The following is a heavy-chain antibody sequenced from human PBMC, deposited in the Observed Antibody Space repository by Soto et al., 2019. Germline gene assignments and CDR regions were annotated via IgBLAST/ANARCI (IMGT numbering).Heavy chain of an antibody. Sequence: EVQLVESGGGLVQPGGSLRLSCSASGFTFSDQSMHWVRQAPGKGLEYVSSISHNGGSTYYRDSVKGRFTISRDNSKNTLYLQMSSLRAEDTAVYYCVKDRWVDYWGQGILVTVSS. CDR3: VKDRWVDY. V-gene: IGHV3-64D*06. CDR2: ISHNGGST. CDR1: GFTFSDQS. J-gene: IGHJ4*02. D-gene: IGHD6-13*01.